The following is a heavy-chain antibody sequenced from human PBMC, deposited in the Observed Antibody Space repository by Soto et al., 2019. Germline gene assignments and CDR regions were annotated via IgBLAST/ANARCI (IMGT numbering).Heavy chain of an antibody. CDR1: GYTFTSYA. CDR2: INAGNGNT. CDR3: ARGNGGVAAAGAAEGDVGYYYYGMDV. D-gene: IGHD6-13*01. Sequence: QVQLVQSGAEEKKPGASVKVSCKASGYTFTSYAMHWVRQAPGQRLEWMGWINAGNGNTKYSQKFQGRVTITRDTSASTAYMELSSLRSEDTAVYYCARGNGGVAAAGAAEGDVGYYYYGMDVWGQGTTVTVSS. J-gene: IGHJ6*02. V-gene: IGHV1-3*05.